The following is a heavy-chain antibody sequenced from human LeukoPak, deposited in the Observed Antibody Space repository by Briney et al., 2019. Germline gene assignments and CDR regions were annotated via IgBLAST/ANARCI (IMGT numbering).Heavy chain of an antibody. V-gene: IGHV4-38-2*01. CDR2: IYHSGST. CDR3: ARLWYGGNLLFDY. D-gene: IGHD4-23*01. Sequence: SETLSLTCAVSGYSISSGYYWGWIRQPPGKGLEWIGSIYHSGSTYYNPSLKSRVTISVDTSKNQYSLKLSSVPAADTAVYYCARLWYGGNLLFDYWAQGTLVTVSS. J-gene: IGHJ4*02. CDR1: GYSISSGYY.